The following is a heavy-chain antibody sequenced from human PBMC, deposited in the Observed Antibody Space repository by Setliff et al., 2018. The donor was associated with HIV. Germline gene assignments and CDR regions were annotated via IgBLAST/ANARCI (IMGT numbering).Heavy chain of an antibody. D-gene: IGHD4-17*01. V-gene: IGHV4-38-2*01. CDR3: AAFLVSPVTTQDY. CDR2: IYHSGST. J-gene: IGHJ4*02. CDR1: GYSISSGYY. Sequence: PSETLSLTCAASGYSISSGYYWGWIRQPPGKGLEWIGSIYHSGSTYYNPSLKSRVTISVDTSKNQFSLKLTSVTAADTAMYYCAAFLVSPVTTQDYWGQGTPVTVS.